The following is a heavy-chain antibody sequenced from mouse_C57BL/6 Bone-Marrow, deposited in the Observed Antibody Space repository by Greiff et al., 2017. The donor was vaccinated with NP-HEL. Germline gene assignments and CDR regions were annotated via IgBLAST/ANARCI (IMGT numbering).Heavy chain of an antibody. Sequence: VQLQQSVAELVRPGASVKLSCTASGFNIKNTYMHWVKQRPEQGLEWIGRIDPANGNTKYAPKFQGKATITADTSSNTAYLQLSSLTSEDTAIYYCARAPGTTVDLYWYFDVWGTGTTVTVSS. CDR1: GFNIKNTY. CDR3: ARAPGTTVDLYWYFDV. CDR2: IDPANGNT. J-gene: IGHJ1*03. D-gene: IGHD1-1*01. V-gene: IGHV14-3*01.